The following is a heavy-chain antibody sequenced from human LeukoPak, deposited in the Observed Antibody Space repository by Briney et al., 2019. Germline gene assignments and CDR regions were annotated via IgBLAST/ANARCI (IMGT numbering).Heavy chain of an antibody. CDR2: IISNGGST. CDR3: VKDGLAFCDGDWYPYFDY. V-gene: IGHV3-64D*06. J-gene: IGHJ4*02. CDR1: GFTFSVYA. Sequence: PGGSVRRFCSASGFTFSVYAIHWVGQAPGKGLEYVSTIISNGGSTYYADSVKGRFTISRDNSKNTVSLQMSSLRAEDTALYYCVKDGLAFCDGDWYPYFDYWGQGTLVTVSS. D-gene: IGHD2-21*02.